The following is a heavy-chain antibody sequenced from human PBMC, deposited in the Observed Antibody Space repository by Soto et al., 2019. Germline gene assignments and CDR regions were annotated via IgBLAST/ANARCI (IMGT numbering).Heavy chain of an antibody. Sequence: EVQLVESGGGLVQPGGSLRLSCAASGFTFSDHSMDWVRQAPGKGLEWDARSRNRVNSHTTEYAASVKGRFTISRDESKSSLYLQMNSLKIEDTAVYYCTRGLLGGAPSYTFHGMDVWGQGTTVTVSS. CDR2: SRNRVNSHTT. V-gene: IGHV3-72*01. CDR3: TRGLLGGAPSYTFHGMDV. J-gene: IGHJ6*01. CDR1: GFTFSDHS. D-gene: IGHD3-10*01.